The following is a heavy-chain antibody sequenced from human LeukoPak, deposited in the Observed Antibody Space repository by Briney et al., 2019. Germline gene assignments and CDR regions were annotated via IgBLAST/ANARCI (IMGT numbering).Heavy chain of an antibody. V-gene: IGHV5-51*01. Sequence: GESLKISCKGSGYRFTSYWIGWVRPMPGKGLEWMGIIYPGDSDTRYSPSFQGQVTISADKSISTAYLQWSSLKASDTAMYYCARVLGKGYYYYYMDVWGKGTTVTVSS. CDR3: ARVLGKGYYYYYMDV. CDR2: IYPGDSDT. J-gene: IGHJ6*03. CDR1: GYRFTSYW. D-gene: IGHD7-27*01.